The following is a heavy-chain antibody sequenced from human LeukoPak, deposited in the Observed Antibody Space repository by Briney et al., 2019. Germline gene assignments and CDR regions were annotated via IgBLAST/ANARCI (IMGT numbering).Heavy chain of an antibody. Sequence: ASVKVSCKASGYTFTVYYMHWVRQAPGQGLEWMGWINPNSGGTNYAQKFQGRVTMTRDTSNSTAYMELSSLRSEDTAVYYCARSPTGIAAGLDYYYYYMDVWGKGTTVTISS. CDR3: ARSPTGIAAGLDYYYYYMDV. CDR1: GYTFTVYY. CDR2: INPNSGGT. V-gene: IGHV1-2*02. D-gene: IGHD6-6*01. J-gene: IGHJ6*03.